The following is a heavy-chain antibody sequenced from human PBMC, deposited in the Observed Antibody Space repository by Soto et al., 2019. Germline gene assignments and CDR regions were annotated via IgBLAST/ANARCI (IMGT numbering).Heavy chain of an antibody. D-gene: IGHD6-6*01. Sequence: PGGSLRLSCAASGFTFSSYAMSWVRQAPGKGLEWVSAISGSGGSTYYADSVKGRFTISRDNSKNTLYLQMNSLRAEDTAVYYCAKHIAARPRSYYYGMDVWGQGTTATVSS. CDR2: ISGSGGST. CDR1: GFTFSSYA. V-gene: IGHV3-23*01. CDR3: AKHIAARPRSYYYGMDV. J-gene: IGHJ6*02.